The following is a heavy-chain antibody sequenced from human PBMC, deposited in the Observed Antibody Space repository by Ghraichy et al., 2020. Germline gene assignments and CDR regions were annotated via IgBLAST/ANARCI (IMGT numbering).Heavy chain of an antibody. J-gene: IGHJ6*03. CDR2: ISSSGSTI. D-gene: IGHD2-2*02. CDR3: ARVPDCSRTSCSTGYYYYYMDV. Sequence: GGSLRLSCAAFGFTFSDYYMSWIRQAPGKGLEWVSYISSSGSTIYYADSVKGRFPISRDNAKNSLSLQMNSLRAADTAVYYWARVPDCSRTSCSTGYYYYYMDVWGKGTTVTVSS. V-gene: IGHV3-11*01. CDR1: GFTFSDYY.